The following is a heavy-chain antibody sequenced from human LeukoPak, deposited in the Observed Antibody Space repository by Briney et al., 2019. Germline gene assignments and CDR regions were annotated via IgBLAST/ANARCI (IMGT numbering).Heavy chain of an antibody. D-gene: IGHD3-22*01. V-gene: IGHV3-23*01. CDR2: ISGSGGST. CDR1: GFTFSSYA. CDR3: AKRMDSSGYYSEYMTDALDY. J-gene: IGHJ4*02. Sequence: GGSLRLSSAASGFTFSSYAMSWVRQAPGKGLEWVSAISGSGGSTYYADSVKGRFTISRDNSKNTLYLQMNSLRAEDTAVYYCAKRMDSSGYYSEYMTDALDYWGQGTLVTVSS.